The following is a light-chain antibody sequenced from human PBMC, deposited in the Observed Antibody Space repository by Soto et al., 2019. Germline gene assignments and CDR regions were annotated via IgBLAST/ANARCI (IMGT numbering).Light chain of an antibody. CDR2: DAS. J-gene: IGKJ3*01. V-gene: IGKV1-33*01. CDR3: QKYDGVPQ. Sequence: DIQMTQSPSSLSASVGDTVTITCQASQDITNHLNWYQHKPGKAPNLLIYDASHLETGVPSRFTGSGSGTYFTLTIGSLQSEDIATHYCQKYDGVPQFGPGTRVDF. CDR1: QDITNH.